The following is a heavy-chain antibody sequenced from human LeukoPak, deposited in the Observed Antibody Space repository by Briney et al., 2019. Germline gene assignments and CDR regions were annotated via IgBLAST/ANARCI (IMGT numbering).Heavy chain of an antibody. Sequence: PSETLSLTCTVSGGSISGTSYYWSWFRQSPGTGLEWIGSIYHTGSTNYNPSLKSRVTISVDKSKNQFSLKLTYVTAADTAVYYCARVRIGGGCFDYWGQGTLVTVSS. D-gene: IGHD2-21*01. CDR1: GGSISGTSYY. CDR2: IYHTGST. J-gene: IGHJ4*02. V-gene: IGHV4-61*05. CDR3: ARVRIGGGCFDY.